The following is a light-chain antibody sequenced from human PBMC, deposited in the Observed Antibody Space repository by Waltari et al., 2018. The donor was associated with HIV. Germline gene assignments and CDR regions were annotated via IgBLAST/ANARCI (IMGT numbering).Light chain of an antibody. CDR3: QQYFRIPPT. V-gene: IGKV4-1*01. CDR1: RTILFSSDNRNY. CDR2: WAS. J-gene: IGKJ4*01. Sequence: DIVMTQSPDSLPVSLGERATLNCTSSRTILFSSDNRNYLAWYQQNPRQPPKLLISWASTRESGVPDRFSGSGSGTDFTLTITRLQAEDVAVYHCQQYFRIPPTFGGGTKVEIK.